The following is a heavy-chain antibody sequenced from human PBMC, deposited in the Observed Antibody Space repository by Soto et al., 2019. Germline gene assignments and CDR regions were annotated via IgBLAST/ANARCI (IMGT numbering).Heavy chain of an antibody. CDR3: ARAGGTTVTGLWHFDS. V-gene: IGHV3-33*01. CDR2: IWYDGTQK. D-gene: IGHD4-17*01. Sequence: QVQLEESGGGVVQPGRSLRLSCEASGFTFNTYSMHWVRQPPGKGLEWLAAIWYDGTQKYYANSVKGRFIITRYNSKKTLYLDMNSLRAEDTAVYYCARAGGTTVTGLWHFDSWGQGTLVTVSS. J-gene: IGHJ4*02. CDR1: GFTFNTYS.